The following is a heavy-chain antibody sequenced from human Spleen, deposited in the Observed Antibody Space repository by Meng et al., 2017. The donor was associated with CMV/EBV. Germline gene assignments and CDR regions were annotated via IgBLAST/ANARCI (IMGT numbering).Heavy chain of an antibody. V-gene: IGHV4-59*01. J-gene: IGHJ6*02. CDR3: ARGSTSWGDV. Sequence: SETLSLTCTVSGGSISSYYWSWVRQPPGKGLEWIAYVYYSGSTNYNPSLKSRVTISVDTSKNQFSLKLSSVTAADTAVYYCARGSTSWGDVWGQGTTVTVSS. D-gene: IGHD2-2*01. CDR1: GGSISSYY. CDR2: VYYSGST.